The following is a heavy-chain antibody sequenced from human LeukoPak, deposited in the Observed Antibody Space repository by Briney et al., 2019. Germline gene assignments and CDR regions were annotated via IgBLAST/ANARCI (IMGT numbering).Heavy chain of an antibody. CDR1: GYTFTSYG. J-gene: IGHJ4*02. D-gene: IGHD6-19*01. CDR2: ITAYNANI. CDR3: ARLDSSGWSDALDY. V-gene: IGHV1-18*01. Sequence: ASVKVSCKASGYTFTSYGISWVRQAPGQGLEWMGWITAYNANINYAQKVQGRVTMTTDTSTSTAYMELRSLRSDDTAVYYCARLDSSGWSDALDYWGQGTLVTVSS.